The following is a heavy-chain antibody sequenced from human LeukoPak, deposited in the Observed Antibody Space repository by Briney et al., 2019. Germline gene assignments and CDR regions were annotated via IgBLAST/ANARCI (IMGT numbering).Heavy chain of an antibody. Sequence: ASETLSLTCAVYGGSFSGYYWSWIRQPPGKGLEWIGEINHNGSTNYNPSLKSRVTISVDTSKNQFSLKLSSVTAADTAVYYCAKKGDYGDYFVYWGQGTLVTVSS. CDR3: AKKGDYGDYFVY. J-gene: IGHJ4*02. V-gene: IGHV4-34*01. D-gene: IGHD4-17*01. CDR2: INHNGST. CDR1: GGSFSGYY.